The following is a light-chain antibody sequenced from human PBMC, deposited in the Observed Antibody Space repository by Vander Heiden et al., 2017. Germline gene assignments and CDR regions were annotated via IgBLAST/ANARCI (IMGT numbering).Light chain of an antibody. CDR1: QSVSSSY. V-gene: IGKV3-20*01. CDR3: QQYGGSFT. J-gene: IGKJ4*01. CDR2: GAS. Sequence: EIVLTQSPGTLSLSPGERGTLSCRASQSVSSSYLAWYQQKPGQAPRLLIYGASSRATGIPDRFSGSGFGTDFTLTISRLEPEDFAVYYCQQYGGSFTVGGGTKVEIK.